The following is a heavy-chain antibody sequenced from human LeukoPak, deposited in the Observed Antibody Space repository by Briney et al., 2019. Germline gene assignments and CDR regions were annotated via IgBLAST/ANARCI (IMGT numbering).Heavy chain of an antibody. V-gene: IGHV5-51*01. J-gene: IGHJ4*02. CDR3: ARLDEGFYYDGGGFLY. Sequence: GESLKISCSGSGYTFTNYNIAWVRQMPGKGLEFMGIIYPGDSHVTYSPSFQGQVTISADKSVSTTYLQWSRLKASDTAIYYCARLDEGFYYDGGGFLYWGQGTLLAVSS. CDR2: IYPGDSHV. D-gene: IGHD3-22*01. CDR1: GYTFTNYN.